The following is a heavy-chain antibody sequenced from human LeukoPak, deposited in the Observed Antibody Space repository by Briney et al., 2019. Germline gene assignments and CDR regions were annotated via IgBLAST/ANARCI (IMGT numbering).Heavy chain of an antibody. CDR2: IYYSGST. Sequence: SETLSLTCTVSGGSISSYYWSWIRQPPGKGLEWIGYIYYSGSTNYNPSLKSRVTISVDTSKNQFSLKLSSVTAADTAVYYCARERKGYCSGGSCYYDAFDIWGQGTMVTVSS. J-gene: IGHJ3*02. D-gene: IGHD2-15*01. CDR3: ARERKGYCSGGSCYYDAFDI. CDR1: GGSISSYY. V-gene: IGHV4-59*01.